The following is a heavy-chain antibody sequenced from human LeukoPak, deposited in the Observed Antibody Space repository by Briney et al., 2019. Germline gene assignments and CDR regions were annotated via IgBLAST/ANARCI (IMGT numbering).Heavy chain of an antibody. CDR2: TYYSGST. D-gene: IGHD3-3*01. Sequence: SETLSLTCTVSGGSISSSSYYWGWIRQPPGKGLEWIGSTYYSGSTYYNPSLKSRVTISVDTSKNQFSLKLSSVTAADTAVYYCARLANTAYYDFWSGYFPNWFDPWGQGTLVTVSS. CDR3: ARLANTAYYDFWSGYFPNWFDP. J-gene: IGHJ5*02. CDR1: GGSISSSSYY. V-gene: IGHV4-39*01.